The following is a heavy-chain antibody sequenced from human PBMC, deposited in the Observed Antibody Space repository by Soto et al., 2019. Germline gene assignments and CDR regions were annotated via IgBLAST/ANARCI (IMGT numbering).Heavy chain of an antibody. CDR1: GYTFTSYY. D-gene: IGHD1-1*01. CDR2: INPSGGST. Sequence: QVQLVQSGAEVKKPGASVKVSCKASGYTFTSYYMHWVRQAPGQGLEWMGIINPSGGSTSYAQKFQGRVTMTRDPSTSTVYMELSSLRSEDTAVYYCARGYRDGYNLGRDAFDIWGQGTMVTVSS. J-gene: IGHJ3*02. CDR3: ARGYRDGYNLGRDAFDI. V-gene: IGHV1-46*01.